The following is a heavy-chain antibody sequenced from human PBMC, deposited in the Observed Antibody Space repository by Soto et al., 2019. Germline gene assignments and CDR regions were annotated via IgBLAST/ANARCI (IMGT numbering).Heavy chain of an antibody. D-gene: IGHD2-8*01. J-gene: IGHJ6*02. CDR1: GFTFSSYW. V-gene: IGHV3-74*01. CDR2: INSDGSST. Sequence: GGSLRLSCAASGFTFSSYWMHWVRQAPGKGLVWVSRINSDGSSTSYADSVKGRFTISRDNAKNTLYLQMNSLRAEDTAVYYCARGPGYCTNGVCYRVEDGMDVWGQGTTVTVSS. CDR3: ARGPGYCTNGVCYRVEDGMDV.